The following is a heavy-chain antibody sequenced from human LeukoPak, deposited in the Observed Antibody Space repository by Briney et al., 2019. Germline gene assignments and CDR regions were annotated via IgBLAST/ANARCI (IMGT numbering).Heavy chain of an antibody. CDR3: ASGYSSSSEFDY. Sequence: PGGSLRLSCAASGFTFDDYGMSWVRHAPGKGLEWVSGINWNGGSTGYADSVKGRFTISRDNAKNSLYLQMNSLRAEDTALYYCASGYSSSSEFDYWGQGTLVTVSS. CDR2: INWNGGST. CDR1: GFTFDDYG. J-gene: IGHJ4*02. V-gene: IGHV3-20*04. D-gene: IGHD6-13*01.